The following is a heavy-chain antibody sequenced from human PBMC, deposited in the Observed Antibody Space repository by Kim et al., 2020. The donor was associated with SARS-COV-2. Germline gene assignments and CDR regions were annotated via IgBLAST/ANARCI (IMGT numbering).Heavy chain of an antibody. V-gene: IGHV3-48*03. CDR3: ANQGDYGGRYDAFDI. J-gene: IGHJ3*02. D-gene: IGHD4-17*01. CDR1: GFTFSSYE. Sequence: GGSLRLSCAASGFTFSSYEMNWVRQAPGKGLEWVSYISSSGSTIYYADSVKGRFTISRDNAKNSLYLQMNSLRAEDTAVYYCANQGDYGGRYDAFDIWGQGTMVTVSS. CDR2: ISSSGSTI.